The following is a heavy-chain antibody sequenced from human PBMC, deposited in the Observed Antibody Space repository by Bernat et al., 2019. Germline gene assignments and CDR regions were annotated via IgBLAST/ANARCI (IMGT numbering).Heavy chain of an antibody. J-gene: IGHJ2*01. D-gene: IGHD6-13*01. CDR1: GFTFSNSG. CDR3: AKDRSTLSSSYWYFDL. Sequence: VQLVESGGGLVQPGGSLRLSCAASGFTFSNSGMHWVRQAPGKGLEWVALISSDGINIYYADSVKGRFTISRDNFKNTLYLQMNSLSAEDTAVYNCAKDRSTLSSSYWYFDLWGRGTLVTVSS. CDR2: ISSDGINI. V-gene: IGHV3-30*18.